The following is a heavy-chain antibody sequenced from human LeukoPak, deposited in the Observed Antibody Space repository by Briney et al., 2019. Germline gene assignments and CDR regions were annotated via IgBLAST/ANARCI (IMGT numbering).Heavy chain of an antibody. CDR1: GFTFSSYA. V-gene: IGHV3-7*01. CDR3: ARLGPRQKSDY. CDR2: IKEDGSKK. Sequence: GRSLRLSWAAAGFTFSSYAMHWVRQAPGKGLEWVANIKEDGSKKYHVDSVKGRFTTSRDNAKNALYLQMNSLRAEDTAVYYCARLGPRQKSDYWGQGTLVTVSS. J-gene: IGHJ4*02.